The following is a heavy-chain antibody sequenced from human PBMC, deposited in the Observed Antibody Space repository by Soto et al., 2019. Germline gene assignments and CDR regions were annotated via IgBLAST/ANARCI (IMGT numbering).Heavy chain of an antibody. V-gene: IGHV3-7*05. D-gene: IGHD6-19*01. CDR1: GFTFSTYW. Sequence: EVQLVESGGGLVQPGGSLRLSCAASGFTFSTYWMNWVRQAPGKGLEWVAIIKGDGSQKQYVDSVEGRFTISRDNAKNSLYLEMSSLGVEDTAVYYCAGGSGWLSDSWGQGTLVTVSS. CDR3: AGGSGWLSDS. J-gene: IGHJ4*02. CDR2: IKGDGSQK.